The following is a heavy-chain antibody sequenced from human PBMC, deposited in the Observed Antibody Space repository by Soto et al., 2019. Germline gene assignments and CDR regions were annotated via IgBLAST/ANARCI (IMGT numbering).Heavy chain of an antibody. J-gene: IGHJ4*02. Sequence: GASVKVSCKAFGYSFISHYMHWVRQAPGQGLEWMGTIHPEGINTAYAQKFRGRVTMTSDTSTSTVYMELTSLTSEDTAVYYCAKDTYYHDSSGYYIFDYWGQGTLVTVSS. CDR1: GYSFISHY. D-gene: IGHD3-22*01. CDR3: AKDTYYHDSSGYYIFDY. V-gene: IGHV1-46*01. CDR2: IHPEGINT.